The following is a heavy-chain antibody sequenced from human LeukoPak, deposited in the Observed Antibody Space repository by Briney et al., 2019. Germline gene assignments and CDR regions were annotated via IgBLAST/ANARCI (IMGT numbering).Heavy chain of an antibody. D-gene: IGHD1-26*01. CDR3: VKDPSGNYFYFDC. CDR2: FSSDGGRT. V-gene: IGHV3-64D*09. J-gene: IGHJ4*02. Sequence: GGSLRLSCSASGFTFSSFAMFWVRQAPGKGLEYVSGFSSDGGRTNYADSVKARFTISRDNSKVTLYLQMTSLRPEDTAIYYCVKDPSGNYFYFDCWGQGTLVTVSS. CDR1: GFTFSSFA.